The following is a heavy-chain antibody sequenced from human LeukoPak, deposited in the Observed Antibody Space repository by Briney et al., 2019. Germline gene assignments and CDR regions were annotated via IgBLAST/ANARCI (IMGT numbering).Heavy chain of an antibody. V-gene: IGHV1-18*01. D-gene: IGHD3-10*01. CDR1: GYTFTSYG. CDR3: ARDRKWFGEEWVDY. J-gene: IGHJ4*02. CDR2: ISAYNGNT. Sequence: ASVKVSCKASGYTFTSYGISWVRQAPGQGLEWMGWISAYNGNTNYAQKLQGRVTMTTDTSTSTAYMELRSLRSDDTAVYYCARDRKWFGEEWVDYWGQGTLVTVSS.